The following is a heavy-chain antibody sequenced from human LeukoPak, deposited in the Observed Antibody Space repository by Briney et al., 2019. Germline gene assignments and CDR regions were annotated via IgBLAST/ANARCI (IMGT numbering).Heavy chain of an antibody. CDR2: INPNSGGT. CDR3: ATVSNPYYYYGMDV. D-gene: IGHD4-11*01. J-gene: IGHJ6*02. CDR1: GYTFTGYY. Sequence: GASVTVSCTASGYTFTGYYMHWVRQAPGQGLEWMGWINPNSGGTNYAQKFQGWVTMTRDTSNSTAYMELSRLRSDDTAVYYCATVSNPYYYYGMDVWGQGTTVTVSS. V-gene: IGHV1-2*04.